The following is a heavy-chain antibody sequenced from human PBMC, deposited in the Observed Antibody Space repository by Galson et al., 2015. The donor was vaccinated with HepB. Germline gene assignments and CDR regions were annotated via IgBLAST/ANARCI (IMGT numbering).Heavy chain of an antibody. CDR3: ARETDLTVATSYYFDY. D-gene: IGHD4-23*01. J-gene: IGHJ4*02. CDR1: GGSFGSYS. V-gene: IGHV1-69*04. Sequence: SVKVSCKASGGSFGSYSISWVRQAPGQGLEWMGRIIPILGLGDNAPKFQGRVTITADKSTGTAYMELSSLTSEDTAVYYCARETDLTVATSYYFDYWGQGTLVTVSS. CDR2: IIPILGLG.